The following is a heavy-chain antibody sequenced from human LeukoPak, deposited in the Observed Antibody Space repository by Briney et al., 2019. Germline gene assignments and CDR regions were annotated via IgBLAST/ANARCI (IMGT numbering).Heavy chain of an antibody. CDR2: IFSSGST. D-gene: IGHD2-2*03. V-gene: IGHV4-4*07. J-gene: IGHJ5*02. CDR1: GGSISSYY. Sequence: SETLSLTRTVSGGSISSYYWSWIRQPAGKRLGWIGRIFSSGSTNYNPSLKSRVTMSVDTSKNQFPLNLNSVTAADTAVYYCARSGYCGSTSCLRFRFDPWGQGTLVIVSS. CDR3: ARSGYCGSTSCLRFRFDP.